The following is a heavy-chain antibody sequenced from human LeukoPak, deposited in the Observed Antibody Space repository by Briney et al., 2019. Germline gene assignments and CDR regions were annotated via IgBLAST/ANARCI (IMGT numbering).Heavy chain of an antibody. CDR2: IYYSGST. CDR3: ARAVDSSSWSPVGY. CDR1: GGSISSCY. Sequence: SETLSLTCTVSGGSISSCYWSWIRQPPGKGLEWIGYIYYSGSTNYNPSLKSRVTISVDTSKNQFSLKLSSVTAADTAVYYCARAVDSSSWSPVGYWGQGTLVTVSS. D-gene: IGHD6-13*01. V-gene: IGHV4-59*01. J-gene: IGHJ4*02.